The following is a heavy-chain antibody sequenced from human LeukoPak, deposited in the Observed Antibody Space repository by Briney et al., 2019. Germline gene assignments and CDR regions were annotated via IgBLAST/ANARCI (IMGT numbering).Heavy chain of an antibody. Sequence: SETLSLTCAVYGGSLSGYYWSWIRQPPGKGLEWIGEINHSGSTNYNPSLKSRVTISVDTSKNQFSLKLSSVTAADTAVYYCARGRPRIAARRETRFDPWGQGTLVTVSS. D-gene: IGHD6-6*01. V-gene: IGHV4-34*01. CDR3: ARGRPRIAARRETRFDP. CDR1: GGSLSGYY. J-gene: IGHJ5*02. CDR2: INHSGST.